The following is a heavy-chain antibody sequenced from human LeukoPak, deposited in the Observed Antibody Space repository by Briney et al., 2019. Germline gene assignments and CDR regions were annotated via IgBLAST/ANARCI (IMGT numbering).Heavy chain of an antibody. CDR3: ARDSPAAGHYYYYYGMDV. Sequence: PGGSLRLSCAASGFTVSSNYMSWVRQAPGKGLEWVSVIYSGGSTYYADSVKGRFTISRDNSKNTLYLQMNSLRAEDTAVYYCARDSPAAGHYYYYYGMDVWGQGTTVTVSS. CDR1: GFTVSSNY. CDR2: IYSGGST. J-gene: IGHJ6*02. V-gene: IGHV3-66*01. D-gene: IGHD6-13*01.